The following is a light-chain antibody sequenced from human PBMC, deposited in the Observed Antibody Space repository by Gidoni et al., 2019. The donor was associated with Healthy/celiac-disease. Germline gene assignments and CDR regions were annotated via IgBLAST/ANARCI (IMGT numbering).Light chain of an antibody. CDR2: EAS. CDR1: QSVSSY. CDR3: QQRSNWPPWT. V-gene: IGKV3-11*01. J-gene: IGKJ1*01. Sequence: EIVLTQSPATLSLSPGERATLPCRASQSVSSYLAWYQPKPGQAPRLLIYEASNRATGIPARFSGSGSGTDFTLTISSLEPEDFAAYYCQQRSNWPPWTFGQGTKVEIK.